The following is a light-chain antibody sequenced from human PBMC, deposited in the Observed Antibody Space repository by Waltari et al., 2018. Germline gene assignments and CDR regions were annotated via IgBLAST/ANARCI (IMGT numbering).Light chain of an antibody. CDR2: KDN. Sequence: SYDLTQPSSVSVSRGQTARITCSGYVLGKYNGRWFQQKPGQAPVVVSYKDNKRPPGSPGRISGSSSGTTITLTISGAQVEDEADYYCYSATDNNLVFGGGSRLTVL. CDR1: VLGKYN. J-gene: IGLJ2*01. CDR3: YSATDNNLV. V-gene: IGLV3-27*01.